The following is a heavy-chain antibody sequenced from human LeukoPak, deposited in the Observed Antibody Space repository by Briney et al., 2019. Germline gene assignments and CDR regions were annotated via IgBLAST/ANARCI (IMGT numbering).Heavy chain of an antibody. CDR1: GFTFSSYG. D-gene: IGHD3-22*01. CDR3: AKRYYDTSGHYSLGY. V-gene: IGHV3-30*02. CDR2: IRYDGSTK. Sequence: GGALRLSCAASGFTFSSYGMHWVRQAPGKGLEWVAFIRYDGSTKYYADSVKGRFTISRDNSKNTLYLQMGSLRAEDTAVYYCAKRYYDTSGHYSLGYCGQGTLVTVSS. J-gene: IGHJ4*02.